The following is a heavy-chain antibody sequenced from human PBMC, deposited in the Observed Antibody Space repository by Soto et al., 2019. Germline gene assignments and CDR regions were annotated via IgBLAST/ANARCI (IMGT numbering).Heavy chain of an antibody. Sequence: SETLSLTCTVSGGSISSSSYYRGWIRQPPGKGLEWIGSIYYSGSTYYNPSLKSRVTISVDTSKNQFSLKLSSVTAADTAVYYCARLRDLYFDYWGQGTLVTVSS. V-gene: IGHV4-39*01. CDR2: IYYSGST. J-gene: IGHJ4*02. CDR3: ARLRDLYFDY. CDR1: GGSISSSSYY.